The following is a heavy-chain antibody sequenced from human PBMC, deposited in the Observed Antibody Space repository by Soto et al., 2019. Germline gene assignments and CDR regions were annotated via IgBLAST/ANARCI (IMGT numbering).Heavy chain of an antibody. CDR2: INHSGST. D-gene: IGHD2-15*01. V-gene: IGHV4-34*01. J-gene: IGHJ4*02. CDR1: GGSFSGYY. Sequence: KPSETLSLTCAVYGGSFSGYYWSWIRQPPGKGLEWIGEINHSGSTNYNPSLKSRVTISVDTSKNQFSLKLSSVTAADTAVYYCARGGYLRSGYFDYWGQGTQVTVSS. CDR3: ARGGYLRSGYFDY.